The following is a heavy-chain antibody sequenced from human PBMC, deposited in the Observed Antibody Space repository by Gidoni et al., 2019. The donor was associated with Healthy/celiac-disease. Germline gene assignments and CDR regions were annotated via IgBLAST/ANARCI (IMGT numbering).Heavy chain of an antibody. CDR2: TYYSGST. D-gene: IGHD3-3*01. V-gene: IGHV4-30-4*01. CDR1: VGSTSSGDYS. Sequence: QVQLQESGPGLVKPSQTLSLPCTVSVGSTSSGDYSLSCIRQPQGKGLEWIGYTYYSGSTYYNPSLKSRVTISVDTTKNQFSLKLSSVTAADTAGYYCAGARVVIDAFDIWGQGTMVTGSS. CDR3: AGARVVIDAFDI. J-gene: IGHJ3*02.